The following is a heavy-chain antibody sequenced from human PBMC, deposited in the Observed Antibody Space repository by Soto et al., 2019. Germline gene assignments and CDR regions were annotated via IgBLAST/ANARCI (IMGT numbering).Heavy chain of an antibody. Sequence: PGGSLRLSCAASGFTFSSYAMSWVRQAPGKGLEWVSAISGSGGSTYYADSVKGRFTISRDNSKNTLYLQMNSLRAEDTAVYYCAKGLDSRPHYTNGYFDYWGQGTLVTVSS. V-gene: IGHV3-23*01. D-gene: IGHD3-22*01. CDR3: AKGLDSRPHYTNGYFDY. CDR2: ISGSGGST. CDR1: GFTFSSYA. J-gene: IGHJ4*02.